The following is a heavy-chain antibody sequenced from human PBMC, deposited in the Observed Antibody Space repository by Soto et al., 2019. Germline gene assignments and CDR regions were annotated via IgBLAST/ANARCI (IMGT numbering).Heavy chain of an antibody. V-gene: IGHV4-31*03. CDR2: IYYSGST. Sequence: QVQLQEWGPGLVKPSQTLSLTCTVSGGSISSGGYYWSWIRQHPGKGLEWIGYIYYSGSTYYNPSLKSRVTISVDTSKNQFSLKLSSVTAADTAVYYCARDLRSYYYDSSGGVTNAFDIWGQGTMVTVSS. J-gene: IGHJ3*02. D-gene: IGHD3-22*01. CDR1: GGSISSGGYY. CDR3: ARDLRSYYYDSSGGVTNAFDI.